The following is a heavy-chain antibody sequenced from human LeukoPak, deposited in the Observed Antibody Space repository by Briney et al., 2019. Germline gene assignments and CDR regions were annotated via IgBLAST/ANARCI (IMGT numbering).Heavy chain of an antibody. CDR1: GFTFSSYA. D-gene: IGHD2-15*01. J-gene: IGHJ4*02. CDR3: ARATGGSYTNGWDY. Sequence: GRSLRLSCAASGFTFSSYAMHWVRQAPGKGLEWVAVISYDGSNKYYADSVKGRFTISRDNSKNTLYLQMNSLRAEDTAVYYCARATGGSYTNGWDYWGQGTLVTVSS. V-gene: IGHV3-30*04. CDR2: ISYDGSNK.